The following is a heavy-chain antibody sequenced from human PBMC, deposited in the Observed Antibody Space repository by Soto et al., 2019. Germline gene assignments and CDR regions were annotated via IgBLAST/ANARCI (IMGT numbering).Heavy chain of an antibody. J-gene: IGHJ6*02. CDR2: ISYDGSNE. Sequence: QVQLVESGGGVVQPGTSLRLSCAASGFTLSSHAMHWVRQAPGKRLEWVAIISYDGSNEYYGGSLKGRFSISRDNSKNTLFLQMNNLRLEDTAVYYCARVGSGVWSVRGAMDLWGHGTTVTVSS. CDR3: ARVGSGVWSVRGAMDL. V-gene: IGHV3-30-3*01. CDR1: GFTLSSHA. D-gene: IGHD3-10*01.